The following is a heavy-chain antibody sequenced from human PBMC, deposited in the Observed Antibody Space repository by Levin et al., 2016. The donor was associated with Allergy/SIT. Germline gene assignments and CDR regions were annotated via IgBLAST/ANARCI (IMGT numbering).Heavy chain of an antibody. V-gene: IGHV4-61*01. Sequence: SETLSLTCTVSGGSVSSGTYYWSWIRQPPGKGLEWIGYIYYSGSTNYNPSLKSRVTISVDTSKNQFSLKLSSVTAADTAVYYCARERPYSSGWREAFDIWGQGTMVTVSS. CDR1: GGSVSSGTYY. CDR2: IYYSGST. D-gene: IGHD6-19*01. CDR3: ARERPYSSGWREAFDI. J-gene: IGHJ3*02.